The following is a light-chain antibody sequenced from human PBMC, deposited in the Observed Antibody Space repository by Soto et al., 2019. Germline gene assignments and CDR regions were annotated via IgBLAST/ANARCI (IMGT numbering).Light chain of an antibody. V-gene: IGLV2-14*03. CDR3: RSFTPSMTNV. CDR2: DVA. Sequence: QSALTQPASVSGSPGESITISCTGTSSDVGGYNSVSWYQHHPGKAPQLILYDVAARPSGVSFRFSGVKSGNTASLTISGLQAADEADYFCRSFTPSMTNVFGSGTQVTVL. CDR1: SSDVGGYNS. J-gene: IGLJ1*01.